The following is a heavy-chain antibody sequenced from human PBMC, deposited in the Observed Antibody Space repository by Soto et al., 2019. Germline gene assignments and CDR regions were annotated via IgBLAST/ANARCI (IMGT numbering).Heavy chain of an antibody. D-gene: IGHD3-10*01. CDR3: ARHVKDGWGALDY. Sequence: GESLKISCKGSGYSYTTYWISWVRQMPGKGLEWMGRIDPSDSYTNYSPSLQGHVSILVDKSITTAYLQWSSLKASDTAMYYCARHVKDGWGALDYGGQGPQVPVSS. CDR1: GYSYTTYW. J-gene: IGHJ4*02. V-gene: IGHV5-10-1*01. CDR2: IDPSDSYT.